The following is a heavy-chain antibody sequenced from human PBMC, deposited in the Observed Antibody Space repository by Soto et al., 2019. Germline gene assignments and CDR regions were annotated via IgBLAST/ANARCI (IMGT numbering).Heavy chain of an antibody. CDR3: TKESYCSSSRCWGDNWFDP. D-gene: IGHD2-2*01. CDR1: GFTFSNYA. V-gene: IGHV3-23*01. CDR2: ISGSGGST. Sequence: EVQLLESGGGLLQPGGSLRLSCAASGFTFSNYAMSWVRQAPGKGLEWVSHISGSGGSTHYADSVKGRLTISRDNSKNTLYLQMNSLRAEDTAVYFCTKESYCSSSRCWGDNWFDPWGQGTLVTVSS. J-gene: IGHJ5*02.